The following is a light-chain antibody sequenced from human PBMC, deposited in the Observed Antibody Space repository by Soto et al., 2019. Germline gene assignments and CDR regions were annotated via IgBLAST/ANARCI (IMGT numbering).Light chain of an antibody. CDR2: AAS. CDR3: QQTDSFPFT. CDR1: QGLSSW. V-gene: IGKV1-12*01. J-gene: IGKJ4*01. Sequence: DIQMTQSPSSVSASVGDRVTITCRASQGLSSWLAWYQQEPGKAPKRLIYAASTLQSGVPSRFSGSGSGTYFTFTISSLQPEDFDTYYCQQTDSFPFTFGGGTKVEIK.